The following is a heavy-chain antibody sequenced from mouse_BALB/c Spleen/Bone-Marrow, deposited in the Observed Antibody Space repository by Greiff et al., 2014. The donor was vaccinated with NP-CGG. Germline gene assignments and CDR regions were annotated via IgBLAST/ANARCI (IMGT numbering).Heavy chain of an antibody. J-gene: IGHJ4*01. Sequence: VHLVESGPDLVAPSQSLSITCTASGFSLTSYGIHWVRQPPGKGLEWLVVIWSDGSTTYNSALKSRLSISKDNSKSQVLLKMNSLQTDDTAMYYCARHRYGAMDYWGQGTSVTVSS. V-gene: IGHV2-6-2*01. CDR2: IWSDGST. CDR3: ARHRYGAMDY. D-gene: IGHD2-14*01. CDR1: GFSLTSYG.